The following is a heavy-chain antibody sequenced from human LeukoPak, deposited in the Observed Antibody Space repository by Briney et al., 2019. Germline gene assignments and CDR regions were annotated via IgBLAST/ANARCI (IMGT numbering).Heavy chain of an antibody. CDR1: GGSISSHY. Sequence: PSETLSLTCTVSGGSISSHYWSWIRQPPGKGLEWIGCVYYSGSTNYNPSLKSRVTISVDTSKNQFSLKLSSVTAADTAVYYCARDGTHYYDSSGPPLAFDIWGQGTMVTVSS. D-gene: IGHD3-22*01. J-gene: IGHJ3*02. V-gene: IGHV4-59*11. CDR3: ARDGTHYYDSSGPPLAFDI. CDR2: VYYSGST.